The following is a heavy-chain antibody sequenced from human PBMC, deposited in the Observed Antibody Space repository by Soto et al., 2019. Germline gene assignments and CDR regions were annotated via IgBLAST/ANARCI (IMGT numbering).Heavy chain of an antibody. J-gene: IGHJ4*02. CDR1: GFTFSSYG. Sequence: QVQLVESGGGVVQPGRSLRLSCAASGFTFSSYGMHWVRQAPGKGLEWVAVISYDGSNKYYADSVKGRFTISRDNSKKTLYLQMNSLRVEDTAVYYCAKTTGLRGELPPDYWGQGTLVTVSS. V-gene: IGHV3-30*18. D-gene: IGHD1-26*01. CDR3: AKTTGLRGELPPDY. CDR2: ISYDGSNK.